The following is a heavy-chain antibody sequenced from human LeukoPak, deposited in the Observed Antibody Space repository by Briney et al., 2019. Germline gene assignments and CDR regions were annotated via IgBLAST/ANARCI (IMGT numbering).Heavy chain of an antibody. CDR1: VFTFSIYS. CDR2: ISSSSSTI. Sequence: GGSLRLSCAASVFTFSIYSVNWVRQAPEKGLEWVSYISSSSSTIYYADSVKGRFTISRDNAKNSLYLQMNSLRDEDTAVYYCARDLSGSYCYWGQGTLVTVSS. CDR3: ARDLSGSYCY. V-gene: IGHV3-48*02. J-gene: IGHJ4*02. D-gene: IGHD1-26*01.